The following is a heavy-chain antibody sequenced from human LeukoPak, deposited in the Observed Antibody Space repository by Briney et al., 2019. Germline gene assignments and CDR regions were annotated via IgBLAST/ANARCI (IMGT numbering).Heavy chain of an antibody. D-gene: IGHD4-11*01. CDR1: GGSISSYY. Sequence: SETLSLACTVSGGSISSYYWSWIRQPPGKGLEWIGYIYYSGSTNYNPSLKSRVTISVDTSKNQFSLKLSSVTAADTAVYYCARGRLPIDYWGQGTLVTVSS. CDR2: IYYSGST. CDR3: ARGRLPIDY. J-gene: IGHJ4*02. V-gene: IGHV4-59*01.